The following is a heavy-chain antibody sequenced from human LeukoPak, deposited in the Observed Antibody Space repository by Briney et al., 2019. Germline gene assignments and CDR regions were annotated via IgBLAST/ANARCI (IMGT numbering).Heavy chain of an antibody. V-gene: IGHV3-23*01. CDR3: TRALGSYTSFDS. Sequence: GGSLRLSCAASGFTFSSHAMNWVRQAPGKGLEWVSAISGSGGSTYYADSVKGRFSISRDNSKNTLYLQMNSLRTEDTAVYYCTRALGSYTSFDSWGQGTLVTVSS. J-gene: IGHJ4*02. CDR1: GFTFSSHA. D-gene: IGHD2-2*02. CDR2: ISGSGGST.